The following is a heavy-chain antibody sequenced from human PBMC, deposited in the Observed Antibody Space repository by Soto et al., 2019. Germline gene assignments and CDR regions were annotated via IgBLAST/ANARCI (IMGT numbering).Heavy chain of an antibody. CDR3: AREVVPAARYYYYMGV. CDR1: GFTVSSNY. J-gene: IGHJ6*03. CDR2: IYSGGST. Sequence: SGGSLRLSCAASGFTVSSNYMSWVRQAPGKGLEWVSVIYSGGSTYYADSVKGRFTISRDNSKNTLYLQMNSLRAEDTAVYYCAREVVPAARYYYYMGVWGKGTTVTVS. D-gene: IGHD2-2*01. V-gene: IGHV3-66*01.